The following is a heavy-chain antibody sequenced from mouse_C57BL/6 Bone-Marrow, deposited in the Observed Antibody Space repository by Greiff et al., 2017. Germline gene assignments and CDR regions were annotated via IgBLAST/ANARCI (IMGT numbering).Heavy chain of an antibody. CDR2: SRNKANDYTT. CDR1: GFTFSDFY. J-gene: IGHJ1*03. CDR3: ARDPYYGTSLWYFDV. Sequence: DVKLVESGGGLVQSGRSLRLSCATSGFTFSDFYMEWVRQAPGKGLEWIAASRNKANDYTTEYSASVKGRFIVSRDTSQSILYLQMNAMIAEDTAIYYCARDPYYGTSLWYFDVWGTGTTVTVSS. D-gene: IGHD1-1*01. V-gene: IGHV7-1*01.